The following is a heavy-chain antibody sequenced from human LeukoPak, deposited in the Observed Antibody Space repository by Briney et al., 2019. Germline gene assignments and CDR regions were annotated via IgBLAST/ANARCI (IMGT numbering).Heavy chain of an antibody. V-gene: IGHV3-23*01. J-gene: IGHJ4*02. CDR1: GFTFSSYS. CDR3: ARVLGSWEPFDY. CDR2: ISGSGSST. D-gene: IGHD6-13*01. Sequence: GGSLRLSCAASGFTFSSYSMNWVRQAPGKGLEWVSGISGSGSSTYYADSVKGRFTISRDNSKSTLYLQMNSLRAEDTAVYYCARVLGSWEPFDYWGQGTLVTVSS.